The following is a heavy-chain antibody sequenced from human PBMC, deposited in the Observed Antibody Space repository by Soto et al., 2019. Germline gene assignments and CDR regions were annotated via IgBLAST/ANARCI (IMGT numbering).Heavy chain of an antibody. Sequence: EVQLVESGGGLGQPGRSLRLSCEASGFTFDDYAMHWVRPAPGKGLEWVSGISWNSGSIGYADSVKGRFTISSDNAKNSLYLQMNSLRAEDTALYYCAKTMNIAAALNYYFDYWGQGTLVTVSS. CDR1: GFTFDDYA. D-gene: IGHD6-13*01. V-gene: IGHV3-9*01. J-gene: IGHJ4*02. CDR3: AKTMNIAAALNYYFDY. CDR2: ISWNSGSI.